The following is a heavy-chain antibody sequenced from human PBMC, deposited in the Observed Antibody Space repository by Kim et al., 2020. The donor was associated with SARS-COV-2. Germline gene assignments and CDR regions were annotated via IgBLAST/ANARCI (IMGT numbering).Heavy chain of an antibody. CDR1: GFTFSSYG. D-gene: IGHD3-3*01. V-gene: IGHV3-33*01. Sequence: GGSLRLSCAASGFTFSSYGMHWVRQAPGKGLEWVAVIWYDGSNKYYADSVKGRFTISRDNSKNTLYLQMNSLRAEDTAVYYCARGRGSTIFGVVIMYGGMDVWAQGTTVTVSS. CDR3: ARGRGSTIFGVVIMYGGMDV. J-gene: IGHJ6*02. CDR2: IWYDGSNK.